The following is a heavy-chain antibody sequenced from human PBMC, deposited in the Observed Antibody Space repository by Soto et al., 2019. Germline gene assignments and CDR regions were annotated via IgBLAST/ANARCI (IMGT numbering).Heavy chain of an antibody. J-gene: IGHJ4*02. CDR3: ARDMTPNAY. CDR1: GLTFSSYA. V-gene: IGHV3-23*01. Sequence: GGSLRLSCAASGLTFSSYAFSWVRQAPGKGLEWVSAISISGRDTDYTDSVKGRFTISRDNSKNTLYLRMNSLRADDSAIYYCARDMTPNAYSSRGTPVPGSS. CDR2: ISISGRDT. D-gene: IGHD2-21*02.